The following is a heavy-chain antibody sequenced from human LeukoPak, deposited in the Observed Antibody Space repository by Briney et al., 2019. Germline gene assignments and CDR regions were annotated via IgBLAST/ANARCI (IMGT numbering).Heavy chain of an antibody. CDR1: GFTFNNYA. D-gene: IGHD5-12*01. V-gene: IGHV3-23*01. CDR2: IPVNGGST. Sequence: GGSLRLSCVASGFTFNNYAMSWVRQAPGKGLEWVSAIPVNGGSTFYADSVKGRFTISRDNFRNTLYLQMNSLRAEDTAVYYCGRVKEASAFDIWGQGTMVTVSS. J-gene: IGHJ3*02. CDR3: GRVKEASAFDI.